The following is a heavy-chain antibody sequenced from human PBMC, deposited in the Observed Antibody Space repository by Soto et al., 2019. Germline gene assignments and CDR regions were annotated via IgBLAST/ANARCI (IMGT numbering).Heavy chain of an antibody. CDR1: GCTFSSYS. J-gene: IGHJ5*02. CDR2: ISSSSSYI. D-gene: IGHD3-3*01. V-gene: IGHV3-21*01. CDR3: ARDYGDYDWFDP. Sequence: RGSLRLSCSASGCTFSSYSMNWVRQAPGKGLEWVSSISSSSSYIYYADSVKGRFTISRDNAKNSLYLQMNSLRAEDTAVYYCARDYGDYDWFDPWGQGTRVTVSS.